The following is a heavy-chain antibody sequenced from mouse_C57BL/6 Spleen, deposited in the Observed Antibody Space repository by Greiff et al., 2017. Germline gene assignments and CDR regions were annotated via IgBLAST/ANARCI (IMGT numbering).Heavy chain of an antibody. J-gene: IGHJ3*01. CDR3: TRYDYDCFAY. V-gene: IGHV1-15*01. D-gene: IGHD2-4*01. Sequence: LVESGAELVRPGASVTLSCKASGYTFTDYEMHWVKQTPVHGLEWIGAIDPETGGTAYNQKFKGKAILTADKSSSTAYMELRSLTSEDSAVYYCTRYDYDCFAYWGQGTLVTVSA. CDR2: IDPETGGT. CDR1: GYTFTDYE.